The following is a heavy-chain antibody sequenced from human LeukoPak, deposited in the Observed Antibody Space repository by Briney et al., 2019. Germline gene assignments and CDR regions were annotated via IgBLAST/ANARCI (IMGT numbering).Heavy chain of an antibody. Sequence: SETLSLTCTVSGGSISSGDYYWSWIRQHPGKGLECIGYIHYSGSTHYNPSLKSRVIISVDTSKNQFSLKLRSVAAADTAVYYCARSRAGFTVIYFDYWGQGTLVTVSS. J-gene: IGHJ4*02. CDR2: IHYSGST. V-gene: IGHV4-31*03. D-gene: IGHD4-17*01. CDR3: ARSRAGFTVIYFDY. CDR1: GGSISSGDYY.